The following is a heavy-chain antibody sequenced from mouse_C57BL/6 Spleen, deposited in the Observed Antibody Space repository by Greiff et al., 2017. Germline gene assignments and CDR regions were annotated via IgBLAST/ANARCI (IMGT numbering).Heavy chain of an antibody. CDR2: IHPNSGST. V-gene: IGHV1-64*01. CDR1: GYTFTSYW. Sequence: QVQLQQPGAELVKPGASVKLSCKASGYTFTSYWMHWVKQRPGQGLEWIGMIHPNSGSTNYNEKFKSKATLTVDKSSSTAYMQLSSLTSEDSAVYYCARSLGREYYFVYWGQGTTLTVSS. CDR3: ARSLGREYYFVY. D-gene: IGHD4-1*01. J-gene: IGHJ2*01.